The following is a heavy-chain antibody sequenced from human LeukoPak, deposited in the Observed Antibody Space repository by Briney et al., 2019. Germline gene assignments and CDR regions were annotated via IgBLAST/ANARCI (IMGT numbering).Heavy chain of an antibody. J-gene: IGHJ4*02. CDR1: GFSFSAYW. Sequence: GGSLRLSCAASGFSFSAYWMKWVRQAPGTGLEWVANINPAGSETYYVDPVKGRFSISRDNAKNLVYLQMNSLRAEDTDVYHCARFGYAAAVDVWGQGTPVTVSS. CDR2: INPAGSET. D-gene: IGHD6-13*01. CDR3: ARFGYAAAVDV. V-gene: IGHV3-7*01.